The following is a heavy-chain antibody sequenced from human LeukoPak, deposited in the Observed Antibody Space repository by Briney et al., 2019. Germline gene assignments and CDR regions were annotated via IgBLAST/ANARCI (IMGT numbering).Heavy chain of an antibody. CDR1: GYDFTNYW. Sequence: GESLKISCKASGYDFTNYWVAWVRRVPGKGLEWLGMVYPVHSDIRYSPSFQDQVTISADKSITTAYLQWSSLKASDTAMYYCARTPGSTDYRGYQYWFFDLWGRGTAVTVSS. CDR2: VYPVHSDI. D-gene: IGHD5-12*01. V-gene: IGHV5-51*01. CDR3: ARTPGSTDYRGYQYWFFDL. J-gene: IGHJ2*01.